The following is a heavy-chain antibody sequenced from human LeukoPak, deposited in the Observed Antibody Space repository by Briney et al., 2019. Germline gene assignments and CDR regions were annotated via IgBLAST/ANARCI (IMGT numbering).Heavy chain of an antibody. Sequence: HAGGSLRLSCAASGFTFTNYAMSWVRQAPGKGLEWVSAISGSGGSAFYADSVKGRFTISRDNAKNSLYLQMNSLRAEDTAIYYCTRVGYIDEGIDYWGQGTLVTVSS. CDR2: ISGSGGSA. CDR1: GFTFTNYA. CDR3: TRVGYIDEGIDY. J-gene: IGHJ4*02. D-gene: IGHD5-24*01. V-gene: IGHV3-23*01.